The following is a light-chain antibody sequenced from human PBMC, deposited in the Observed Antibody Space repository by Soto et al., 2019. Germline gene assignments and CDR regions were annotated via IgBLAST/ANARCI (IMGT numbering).Light chain of an antibody. V-gene: IGKV1-5*01. CDR2: DAS. CDR1: QIIGSS. Sequence: DIQMTQSPSTLSASVGDRVTITCRASQIIGSSLAWYQQKPGKAPKLLIYDASTLQSGVPSRFSGSESGTEFTITISSLQPDDSATYYCQQYYSYPYTFGQGTKLEIK. CDR3: QQYYSYPYT. J-gene: IGKJ2*01.